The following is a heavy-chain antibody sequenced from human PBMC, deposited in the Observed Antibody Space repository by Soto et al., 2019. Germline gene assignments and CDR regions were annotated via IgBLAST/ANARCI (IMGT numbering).Heavy chain of an antibody. J-gene: IGHJ3*02. CDR1: GFTFSRYG. D-gene: IGHD3-22*01. Sequence: GGSLRLSCAASGFTFSRYGMHWVRQAPGKGLEWVAVISYDGSNKYYADSVKGRFTISRDNSKNTLYLQMNSLRAEDTAVYYCAKPITMIVPDAFDIWGQGTMVTVSS. CDR2: ISYDGSNK. V-gene: IGHV3-30*18. CDR3: AKPITMIVPDAFDI.